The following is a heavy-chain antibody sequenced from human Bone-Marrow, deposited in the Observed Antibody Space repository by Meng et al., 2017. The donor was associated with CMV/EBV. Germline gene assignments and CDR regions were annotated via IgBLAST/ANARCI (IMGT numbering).Heavy chain of an antibody. CDR3: ARVSRSGYDGMVDY. V-gene: IGHV3-53*01. J-gene: IGHJ4*02. D-gene: IGHD5-12*01. Sequence: GESLKISCAASGFTVSSNYMSWVRQAPGKGLEWVSVIYSGGSTYYADSVKGRFTISRDHSKNTLYLQMNSLRAEDTAVYYCARVSRSGYDGMVDYWGQGTLVNVSS. CDR1: GFTVSSNY. CDR2: IYSGGST.